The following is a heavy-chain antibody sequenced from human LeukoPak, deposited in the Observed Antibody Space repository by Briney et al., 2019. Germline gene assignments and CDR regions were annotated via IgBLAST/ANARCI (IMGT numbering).Heavy chain of an antibody. Sequence: SETLSLTCAVYGGSFSGYYWSWIRQPPGKGLEWIGEFNHSGSTNYNPSLKSRVTISVDTSKNQFSLKLSSVTAADTAVYYCARGQGTGSGSYYNVNFDSWGQGTLVTVSS. CDR1: GGSFSGYY. CDR2: FNHSGST. CDR3: ARGQGTGSGSYYNVNFDS. D-gene: IGHD3-10*01. J-gene: IGHJ4*02. V-gene: IGHV4-34*01.